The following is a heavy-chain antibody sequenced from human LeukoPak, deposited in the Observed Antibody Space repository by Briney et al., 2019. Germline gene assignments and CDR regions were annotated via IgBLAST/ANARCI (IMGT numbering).Heavy chain of an antibody. V-gene: IGHV2-5*01. Sequence: SGPTLVNPTQTLTLTCSFSGFSLTTSGVGVAWIRQPPGKAPEWLALIYWNDDQRYRPSLKNRLTIAKDTSKNQVVLTMTDVDPVDTATYYCAHIPPYYYDATAFPWYFDLWGRGTLVTVSS. J-gene: IGHJ2*01. CDR3: AHIPPYYYDATAFPWYFDL. CDR1: GFSLTTSGVG. CDR2: IYWNDDQ. D-gene: IGHD3-22*01.